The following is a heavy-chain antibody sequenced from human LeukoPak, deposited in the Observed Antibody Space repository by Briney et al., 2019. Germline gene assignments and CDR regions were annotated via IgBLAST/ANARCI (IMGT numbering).Heavy chain of an antibody. V-gene: IGHV4-39*07. D-gene: IGHD3-10*01. CDR2: IYYSGST. CDR3: ARPPSGYYYYMDV. CDR1: GDSISTSSYY. Sequence: SETLSLTCSVSGDSISTSSYYWGWIRQPPGKGLEWIGTIYYSGSTYYNPSLTSRVTISVDTSKNQFSLKLSSVTAADTAVYYCARPPSGYYYYMDVWGKGTAVTVSS. J-gene: IGHJ6*03.